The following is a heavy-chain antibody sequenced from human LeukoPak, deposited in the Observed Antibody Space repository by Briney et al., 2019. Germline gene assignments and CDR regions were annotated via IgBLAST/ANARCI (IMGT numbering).Heavy chain of an antibody. V-gene: IGHV4-59*12. D-gene: IGHD3-10*01. CDR1: GGSISNYY. CDR2: IYYSGST. CDR3: ARDGVITMELDF. J-gene: IGHJ4*02. Sequence: PSETLSLSCTVSGGSISNYYWSWIRQPPGKGLEWIGYIYYSGSTNYNPSLKSRVTISVDTSKNQFSLNLKSVTAADTAMYYCARDGVITMELDFWGQGTLVTVSS.